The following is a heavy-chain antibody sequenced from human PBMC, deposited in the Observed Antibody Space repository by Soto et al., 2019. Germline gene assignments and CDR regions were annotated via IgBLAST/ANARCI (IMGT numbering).Heavy chain of an antibody. CDR2: IYYSGST. D-gene: IGHD3-16*02. V-gene: IGHV4-39*01. CDR1: GGSISSSSYY. J-gene: IGHJ4*02. Sequence: PSETLSLTCTVSGGSISSSSYYWGWIRQPPGKGLEWIGSIYYSGSTYYNPSLKSRVTISVDTSKNQFSLKLSSVTAADTAVYYCASSEHIWGSYRPRPFDYWGQGTLVTVSS. CDR3: ASSEHIWGSYRPRPFDY.